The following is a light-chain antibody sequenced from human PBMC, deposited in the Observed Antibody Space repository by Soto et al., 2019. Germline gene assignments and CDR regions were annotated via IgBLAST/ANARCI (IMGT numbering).Light chain of an antibody. CDR1: SSDVGGYNF. V-gene: IGLV2-11*01. CDR3: CSYAGSYAYV. Sequence: QSVLTQPRSVSGSPGQSVTISCTGTSSDVGGYNFVSWYQQHPGKAPKLMIYDVRKRPSGVPDRFSGSKSGNTASLTISGLQAEDEADYYCCSYAGSYAYVFGSGTKGTVL. J-gene: IGLJ1*01. CDR2: DVR.